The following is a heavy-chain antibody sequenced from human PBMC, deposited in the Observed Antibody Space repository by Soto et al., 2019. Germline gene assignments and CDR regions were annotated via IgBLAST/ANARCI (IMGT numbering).Heavy chain of an antibody. J-gene: IGHJ4*02. CDR3: ARDKRLGELSFFDY. Sequence: QVQLQESGPGLVKPSQTLSLTYTVSGGSISSGGYYWSWIRQHPGKGLEWIGYIYYSGSTYYNPSLKSRVTISVDTSKNQFSLKLSSVTAADTAVYYCARDKRLGELSFFDYWGQGTLVTVSS. CDR2: IYYSGST. D-gene: IGHD3-16*02. CDR1: GGSISSGGYY. V-gene: IGHV4-31*03.